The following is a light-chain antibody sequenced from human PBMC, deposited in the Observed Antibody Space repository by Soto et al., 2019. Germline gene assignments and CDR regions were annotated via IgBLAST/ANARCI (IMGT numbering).Light chain of an antibody. J-gene: IGKJ1*01. CDR3: QQSYSTTWT. CDR1: HSISYW. Sequence: DIQMTQSPSTLSASVGDRVTITCRASHSISYWLAWYQQKPGKAPKLLIYKASTLKSGVPSRFSGSGSETDFTLTISSLQPEDFATYSCQQSYSTTWTFGQGTKVDIK. V-gene: IGKV1-5*03. CDR2: KAS.